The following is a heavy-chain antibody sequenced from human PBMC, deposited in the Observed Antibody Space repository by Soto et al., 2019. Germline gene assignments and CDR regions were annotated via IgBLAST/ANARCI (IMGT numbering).Heavy chain of an antibody. J-gene: IGHJ5*02. CDR2: IYYSGST. D-gene: IGHD6-19*01. V-gene: IGHV4-39*01. CDR1: GGSISSSSYY. CDR3: AWAEGIAVAGTFDP. Sequence: SETLSLTCTVSGGSISSSSYYWGWIRQPPGKGLEWIGSIYYSGSTYYNPSLKSRVTISVDTSKNQFSLKLSSVTAADTAVYYCAWAEGIAVAGTFDPWGQGTLVTVSS.